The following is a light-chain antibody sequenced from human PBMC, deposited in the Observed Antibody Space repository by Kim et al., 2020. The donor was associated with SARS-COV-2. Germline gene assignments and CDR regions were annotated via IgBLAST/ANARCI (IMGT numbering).Light chain of an antibody. J-gene: IGLJ3*02. CDR2: EDS. CDR3: QAWDSSTGV. Sequence: SVSPGQTASITCSGDKLGDKDVCWYQQKPGQSPVRVIYEDSRRPSGIPERFLGSNSGNTATLTISGTQAMDEADYYCQAWDSSTGVFGGGTKLTVL. CDR1: KLGDKD. V-gene: IGLV3-1*01.